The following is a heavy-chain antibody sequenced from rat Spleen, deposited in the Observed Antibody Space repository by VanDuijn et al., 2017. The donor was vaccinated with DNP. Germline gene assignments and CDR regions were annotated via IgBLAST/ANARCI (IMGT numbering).Heavy chain of an antibody. CDR1: GFTFSDFA. J-gene: IGHJ2*01. V-gene: IGHV5-17*01. D-gene: IGHD5-1*01. CDR3: TRRPGTYFDF. CDR2: IRFDGSRT. Sequence: EVQLMESGGGLVQPGRSLKLSCAASGFTFSDFAMAWVRQAPEKGLEWVATIRFDGSRTFYRDPVKGRFTISRDSATSALYLQMDSLRSEETATYYCTRRPGTYFDFWGQGVIVTVSS.